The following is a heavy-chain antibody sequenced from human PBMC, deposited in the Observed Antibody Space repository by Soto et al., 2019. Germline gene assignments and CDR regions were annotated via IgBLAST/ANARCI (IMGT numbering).Heavy chain of an antibody. CDR1: GFTFSSYS. J-gene: IGHJ3*02. CDR2: ISSSSSYI. CDR3: ARDRPLGAVAGIDAFDI. D-gene: IGHD6-19*01. Sequence: EVQLVESGGGLVKPGGSLRLSCAASGFTFSSYSMNWVRQAPGKGLEWVSSISSSSSYIYYADSVKGRFTISRDNAKNSLYLQMNSLRAEDTAVYYCARDRPLGAVAGIDAFDIWGQGTMVTVSS. V-gene: IGHV3-21*01.